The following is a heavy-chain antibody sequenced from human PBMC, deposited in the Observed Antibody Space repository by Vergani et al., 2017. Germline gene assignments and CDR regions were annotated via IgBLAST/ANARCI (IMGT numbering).Heavy chain of an antibody. J-gene: IGHJ5*02. V-gene: IGHV4-59*01. CDR1: GGSISSYY. D-gene: IGHD6-19*01. CDR3: AREGASGGWSNWFDP. Sequence: QVQLQESGPGLVKPSETLSLTCTVPGGSISSYYWSWIRQPPGKGLEWIGYIYYSGSTNYNPSLKSRVTISVDTSKNQFSLKLSSVTAADTSVYYCAREGASGGWSNWFDPWGQGTLVTVSS. CDR2: IYYSGST.